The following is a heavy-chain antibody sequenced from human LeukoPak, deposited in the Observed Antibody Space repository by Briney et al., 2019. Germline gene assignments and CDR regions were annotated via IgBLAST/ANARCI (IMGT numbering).Heavy chain of an antibody. CDR1: GGSFSGYY. CDR3: ARGQGTVTTH. V-gene: IGHV4-34*01. CDR2: INHSGSA. D-gene: IGHD4-17*01. Sequence: SETLSLTCAVSGGSFSGYYWTWIRQLPGKGLEWIGEINHSGSANYNPSLKSRVTISLDTSKNQFSLKLSSVTAADTAVYYCARGQGTVTTHWGQGTLVTVSS. J-gene: IGHJ4*02.